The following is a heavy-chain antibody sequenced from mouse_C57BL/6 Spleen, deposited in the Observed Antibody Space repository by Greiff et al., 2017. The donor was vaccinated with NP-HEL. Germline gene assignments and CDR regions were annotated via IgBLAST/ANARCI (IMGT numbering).Heavy chain of an antibody. V-gene: IGHV2-2*01. D-gene: IGHD4-1*01. CDR2: IWSGGST. J-gene: IGHJ2*01. Sequence: QVQLQQSGPGLVQPSQSLSITCTVSGFSLTSYGVHWVRQSPGKGLEWLGVIWSGGSTDYNAAFIYRLSISKDNSKSQVFFKMNSLQADDTAIYYCARNFDWGKNYFDYWGQGTTLTVSS. CDR1: GFSLTSYG. CDR3: ARNFDWGKNYFDY.